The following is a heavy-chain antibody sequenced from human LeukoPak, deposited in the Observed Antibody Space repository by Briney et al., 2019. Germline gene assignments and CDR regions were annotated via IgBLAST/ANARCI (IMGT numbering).Heavy chain of an antibody. V-gene: IGHV3-74*01. Sequence: GGSLRLSCAASGFTFRDYSMHWVRQAPGEGLVWVSRIKTDGITTTYADSVKGRFTISRDNSKNTLYLQMNSLRAEDTAVYYCAKAFAKRVAVAGTTRGDYWGQGTLVTVSS. CDR3: AKAFAKRVAVAGTTRGDY. J-gene: IGHJ4*02. CDR2: IKTDGITT. CDR1: GFTFRDYS. D-gene: IGHD6-19*01.